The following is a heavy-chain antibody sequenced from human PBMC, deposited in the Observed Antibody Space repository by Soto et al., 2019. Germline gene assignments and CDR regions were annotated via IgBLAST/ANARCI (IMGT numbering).Heavy chain of an antibody. CDR3: ARDGGEIKWWTRGGGVY. CDR2: IYHSGST. J-gene: IGHJ4*02. D-gene: IGHD2-15*01. CDR1: GGSISSSNW. Sequence: SETLSLTCAVSGGSISSSNWWSWVRQPPGKGLEWIGEIYHSGSTNYNPSLKSRVTISVDKSKNQFSLKLSSVTAADTAVYYCARDGGEIKWWTRGGGVYWGQGTLVTVSS. V-gene: IGHV4-4*02.